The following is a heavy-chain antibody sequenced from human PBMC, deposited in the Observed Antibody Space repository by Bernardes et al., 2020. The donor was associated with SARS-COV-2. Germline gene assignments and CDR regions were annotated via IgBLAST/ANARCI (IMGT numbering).Heavy chain of an antibody. Sequence: SETLSLTCTVSGGSISSSSYYWGWIRQPPGKGLEWIGSIYYSGSTYYNPSLKSRVTISVDTSKNQFSLKLSSVTAADTAVYYCAEVPADGGWFDPWGQGTLVTVSS. CDR3: AEVPADGGWFDP. CDR2: IYYSGST. D-gene: IGHD2-2*01. V-gene: IGHV4-39*01. CDR1: GGSISSSSYY. J-gene: IGHJ5*02.